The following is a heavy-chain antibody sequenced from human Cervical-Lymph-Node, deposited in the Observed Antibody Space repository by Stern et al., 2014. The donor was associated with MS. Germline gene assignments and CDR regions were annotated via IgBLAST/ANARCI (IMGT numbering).Heavy chain of an antibody. D-gene: IGHD1-1*01. CDR3: ARGRQQDY. V-gene: IGHV4-34*01. J-gene: IGHJ4*02. CDR2: SDHSGST. Sequence: QVQLQQWGAGLLKPSETLSLTCAVYGGSFSGYLWTWIRQPPGKGLEWIGESDHSGSTSYNPSLKSRVTISVDTSKNQFSLNLNSGTAADTAVYYCARGRQQDYWGQGTQVTVSS. CDR1: GGSFSGYL.